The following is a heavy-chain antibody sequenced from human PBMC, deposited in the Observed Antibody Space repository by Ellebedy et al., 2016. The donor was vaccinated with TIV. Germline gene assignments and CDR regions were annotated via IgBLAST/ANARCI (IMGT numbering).Heavy chain of an antibody. J-gene: IGHJ4*02. CDR2: INHSGST. CDR3: ARASPATDY. CDR1: GGSISGYY. V-gene: IGHV4-34*01. Sequence: SETLSLTCTVSGGSISGYYWSWIRQPPGKGLEWIGEINHSGSTNYNPSLKSRVTISVDTSKNQFSLKLSSVTAADTAVYYCARASPATDYWGQGTLVTVSS.